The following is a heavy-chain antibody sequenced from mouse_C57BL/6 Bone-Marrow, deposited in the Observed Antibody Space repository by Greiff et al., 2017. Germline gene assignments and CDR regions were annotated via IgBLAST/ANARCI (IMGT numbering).Heavy chain of an antibody. Sequence: QVQLQQSDAELVKPGASVKISCKVSGYTFTDHTIHWMKQRPEQGLDWIGYIYPRDGSTKYNEKFKGKATFTVDKSSRTAYMQLNSLTSDDSAVYFCARWGGSSYENAMDYWGQGTSVTVSS. V-gene: IGHV1-78*01. D-gene: IGHD1-1*01. CDR2: IYPRDGST. CDR3: ARWGGSSYENAMDY. CDR1: GYTFTDHT. J-gene: IGHJ4*01.